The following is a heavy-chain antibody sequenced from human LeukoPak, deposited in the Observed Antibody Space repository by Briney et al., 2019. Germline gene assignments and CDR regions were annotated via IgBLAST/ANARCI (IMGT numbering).Heavy chain of an antibody. CDR2: ISSSSTYI. V-gene: IGHV3-21*03. J-gene: IGHJ4*02. D-gene: IGHD3-22*01. Sequence: GGSLRLSCAATGFAFSTYSMNWVRQAPGKGLEWVSSISSSSTYIYYADSVKGRFTISRDNAKNSLYLQMNSLRAEDTAVYYCAREHYYDSSPYWGQGTLVTVSS. CDR3: AREHYYDSSPY. CDR1: GFAFSTYS.